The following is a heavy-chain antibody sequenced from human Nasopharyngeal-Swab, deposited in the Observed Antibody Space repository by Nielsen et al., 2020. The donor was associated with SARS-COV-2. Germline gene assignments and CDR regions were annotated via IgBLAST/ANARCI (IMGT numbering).Heavy chain of an antibody. CDR2: ISWNSGSI. Sequence: SLKISCAASGFTFDDYAMHWVRQAPGKGPEWVSGISWNSGSIGYADSVKGRFTISRDNAKNSLYLQMNSLRAEDTALYYCAKDGGYSYGSYYYYYMDVWGKGTTVTVSS. CDR3: AKDGGYSYGSYYYYYMDV. V-gene: IGHV3-9*01. D-gene: IGHD5-18*01. J-gene: IGHJ6*03. CDR1: GFTFDDYA.